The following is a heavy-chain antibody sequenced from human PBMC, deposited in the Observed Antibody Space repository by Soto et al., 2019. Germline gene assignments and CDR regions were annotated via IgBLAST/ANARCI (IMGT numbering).Heavy chain of an antibody. Sequence: QVQLVQSGAEVKKPGSSVKVSCKASGGTFSTYPISWVRQAPGHGLEWMGGIIPVLGTANYAQRFQDRVTITADESTSTAYMDLSSLRSEDTAFYYYARGPSNYDTLTGYPAYYFDDWGQGTLVTVSS. CDR1: GGTFSTYP. V-gene: IGHV1-69*11. CDR3: ARGPSNYDTLTGYPAYYFDD. J-gene: IGHJ4*02. CDR2: IIPVLGTA. D-gene: IGHD3-9*01.